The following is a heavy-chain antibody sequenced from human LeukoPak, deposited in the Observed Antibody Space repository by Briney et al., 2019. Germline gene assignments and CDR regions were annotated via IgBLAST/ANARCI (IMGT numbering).Heavy chain of an antibody. CDR2: INHSGST. CDR1: GGSFSGYY. D-gene: IGHD5-12*01. V-gene: IGHV4-34*01. Sequence: ASETLSLTCAVYGGSFSGYYWSWIRQPPGKGLEWIGEINHSGSTNYNPSLKSRVTISVDTSKNQFSLKLSSVTAADTAVYYCARVRRKVFGYSGYDRPYYFDYWGQGTLVTVSS. CDR3: ARVRRKVFGYSGYDRPYYFDY. J-gene: IGHJ4*02.